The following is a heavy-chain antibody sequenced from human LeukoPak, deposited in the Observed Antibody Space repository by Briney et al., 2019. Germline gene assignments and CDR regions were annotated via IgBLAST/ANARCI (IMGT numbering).Heavy chain of an antibody. V-gene: IGHV3-33*01. CDR3: AREADCSGGNCYRGAFDI. Sequence: GGSLRLSCAASGFTFTTYAMHWVRQAPGKGLEWVAAIWYDGSNKHYTDSVKGRFTISRDNSKNTLYLQMTSLRAEDTAVYYCAREADCSGGNCYRGAFDIWGQGTMVTVSS. D-gene: IGHD2-15*01. CDR1: GFTFTTYA. CDR2: IWYDGSNK. J-gene: IGHJ3*02.